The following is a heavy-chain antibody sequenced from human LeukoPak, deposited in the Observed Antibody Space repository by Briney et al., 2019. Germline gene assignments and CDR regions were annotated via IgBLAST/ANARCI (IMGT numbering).Heavy chain of an antibody. CDR2: IYYSGST. CDR3: ARASSYGLGPLVAADI. Sequence: PSETLSLTCTVSGGSISSGDYYWSWIRQPPGKGLEWIGYIYYSGSTYYNPSLKSRVTISVDTSKNQFSLKLSSVTAADTAVYYCARASSYGLGPLVAADIWGQGTMVTVSS. D-gene: IGHD3-10*01. V-gene: IGHV4-30-4*08. J-gene: IGHJ3*02. CDR1: GGSISSGDYY.